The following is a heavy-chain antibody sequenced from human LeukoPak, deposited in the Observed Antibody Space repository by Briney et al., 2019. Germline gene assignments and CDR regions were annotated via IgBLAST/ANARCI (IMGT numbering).Heavy chain of an antibody. D-gene: IGHD2-15*01. CDR1: GGSISNSSDY. V-gene: IGHV4-39*01. CDR2: INHSGST. Sequence: SETLSLTCSVSGGSISNSSDYWGWIRQAPGKGLEWIGEINHSGSTNYNPSLKSRVTISVDTSKNQFSLKLSSVTAADTAVYYCARQGIVVVVAATLNWFDPWGQGTLVTVSS. CDR3: ARQGIVVVVAATLNWFDP. J-gene: IGHJ5*02.